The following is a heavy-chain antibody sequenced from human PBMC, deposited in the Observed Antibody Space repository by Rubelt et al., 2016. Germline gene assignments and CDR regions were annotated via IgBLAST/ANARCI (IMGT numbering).Heavy chain of an antibody. CDR2: IHYSGRT. CDR3: ATGLQAQRSFDY. CDR1: GGSISSITYK. J-gene: IGHJ4*02. V-gene: IGHV4-39*07. Sequence: QLQLHESGPGLVKPSETLSLTCTVSGGSISSITYKWAWVRQPPEKGLEWIASIHYSGRTDYNPSLKSRVNISLDTSKNQVSRKLTSVTAADTAADYCATGLQAQRSFDYWGQGTLVTVSS. D-gene: IGHD3-16*01.